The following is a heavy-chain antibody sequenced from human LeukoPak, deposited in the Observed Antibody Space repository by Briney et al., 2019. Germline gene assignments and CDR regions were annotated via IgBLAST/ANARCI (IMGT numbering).Heavy chain of an antibody. CDR3: ARVWSSGYTKDY. CDR2: ISSSSTI. Sequence: GGSLRLSCAASGFTFSSYSIDWVRQAPGRGLEWLSYISSSSTIYYADSVKGRFTISRDNAKNSVYLQMNSLRAEDTAVYYCARVWSSGYTKDYWGQGTLVTVSS. D-gene: IGHD3-22*01. J-gene: IGHJ4*02. V-gene: IGHV3-48*04. CDR1: GFTFSSYS.